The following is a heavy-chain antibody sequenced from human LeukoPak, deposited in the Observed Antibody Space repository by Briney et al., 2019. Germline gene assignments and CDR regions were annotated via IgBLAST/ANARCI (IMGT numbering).Heavy chain of an antibody. Sequence: GGSLRLSCAASGFTVSSNYMSWVRQAPGKGLEWVSVIYSGGSTYYADSVKGRFTISRDNSKNTLYLQMNSLRAEDTAVYYCASQYYYDSSGYYAYWGQGTLVTVSS. J-gene: IGHJ4*02. CDR3: ASQYYYDSSGYYAY. CDR1: GFTVSSNY. CDR2: IYSGGST. D-gene: IGHD3-22*01. V-gene: IGHV3-53*01.